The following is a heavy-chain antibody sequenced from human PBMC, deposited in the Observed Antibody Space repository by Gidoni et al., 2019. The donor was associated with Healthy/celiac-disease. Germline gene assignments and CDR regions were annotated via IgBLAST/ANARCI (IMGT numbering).Heavy chain of an antibody. D-gene: IGHD4-17*01. CDR1: GGSISSGGYY. J-gene: IGHJ4*02. V-gene: IGHV4-31*03. CDR2: IYSSGST. CDR3: ARGVDYGDYMLSYYFDY. Sequence: QVQLQESGPGLVTPSQTLSLTCTVSGGSISSGGYYWSWIRQHPGKGLEWIGYIYSSGSTYYNPSPKSRVTISVDTSKNQFSLKLSSVTAADTAVYYCARGVDYGDYMLSYYFDYWGQGTLVTVSS.